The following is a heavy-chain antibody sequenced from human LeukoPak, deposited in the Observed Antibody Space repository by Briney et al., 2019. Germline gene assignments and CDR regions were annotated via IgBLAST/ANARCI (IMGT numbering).Heavy chain of an antibody. CDR1: GFTFSSYG. V-gene: IGHV3-30*02. D-gene: IGHD2-2*01. Sequence: GGSLRLSCAASGFTFSSYGMHWVRQAPGKGLEWVAFIRYDGSNKYYADSVKGRFTISRDNSKNTLYLQMNSLRAEDTAVYYRAKDLDIVVVPAAPHDAFDIWGQGTMVTVSS. J-gene: IGHJ3*02. CDR3: AKDLDIVVVPAAPHDAFDI. CDR2: IRYDGSNK.